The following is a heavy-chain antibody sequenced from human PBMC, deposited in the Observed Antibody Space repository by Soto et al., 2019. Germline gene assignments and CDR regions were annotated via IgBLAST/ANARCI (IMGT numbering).Heavy chain of an antibody. CDR1: GYTFTGYY. Sequence: GASVKVSCKASGYTFTGYYMHWVRQAPGQGLEWMGWINPNSGGTNYAQKFQGWVTMTRDTSISTAYMELSRLRSGDTAVYYCARDGNYCSSTSCYTNWFDPWGQGTLVTVSS. CDR2: INPNSGGT. CDR3: ARDGNYCSSTSCYTNWFDP. J-gene: IGHJ5*02. D-gene: IGHD2-2*02. V-gene: IGHV1-2*04.